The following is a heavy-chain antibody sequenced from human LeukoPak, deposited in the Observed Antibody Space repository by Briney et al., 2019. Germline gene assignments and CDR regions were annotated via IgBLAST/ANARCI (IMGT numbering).Heavy chain of an antibody. J-gene: IGHJ4*02. V-gene: IGHV3-21*01. CDR1: GFTFSSYS. CDR2: ISGSSSYI. Sequence: GGSLRLSCAASGFTFSSYSMNWVRQAPGKGLEWVSSISGSSSYIYYADSMKGRFTISRDNSKNTLYLQMNSLRAEDTAVYYCAKEEPTYGNFDYWGQGTLVTVSS. D-gene: IGHD1-26*01. CDR3: AKEEPTYGNFDY.